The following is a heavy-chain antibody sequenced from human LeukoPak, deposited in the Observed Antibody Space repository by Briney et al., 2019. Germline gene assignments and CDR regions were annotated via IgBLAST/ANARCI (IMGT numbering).Heavy chain of an antibody. J-gene: IGHJ4*02. CDR2: IKQDGSDK. Sequence: PGGSLRLSCAASGXSFSGYWMTWVRQAPGKGLEWVAHIKQDGSDKFYVDSVKDRFTISRDNTKNSLYLQMNSLRAEDTAVYYCARGYGWVDYWGQGTLVSVSS. CDR3: ARGYGWVDY. CDR1: GXSFSGYW. V-gene: IGHV3-7*05. D-gene: IGHD5-18*01.